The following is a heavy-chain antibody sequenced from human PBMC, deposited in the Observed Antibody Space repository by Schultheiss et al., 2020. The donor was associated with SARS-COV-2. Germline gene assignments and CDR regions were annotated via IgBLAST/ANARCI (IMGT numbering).Heavy chain of an antibody. V-gene: IGHV3-23*01. CDR2: ISGSGGST. CDR3: AKGGPYSSSWKDWYFDL. J-gene: IGHJ2*01. CDR1: GFTFSNAW. D-gene: IGHD6-13*01. Sequence: GGSLRLSCAASGFTFSNAWMSWVRQAPGKGLEWVSAISGSGGSTYYADSVKGRFTISRDNSKNTLYLQMNSLRAEDTAVYYCAKGGPYSSSWKDWYFDLWGRGTLVTVSS.